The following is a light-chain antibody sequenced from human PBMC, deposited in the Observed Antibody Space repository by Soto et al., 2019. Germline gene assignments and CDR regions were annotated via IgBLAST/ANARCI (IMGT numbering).Light chain of an antibody. Sequence: QSALTQPASVSGSPGQSITISCTGTSSDVGGYNYVSWYQQHPGKAPKLMIYEVSNRPSGVSNRFSGSKSGNTASLTISGLQAEDEADYSCSSYTSPLVFGGGTKLPVL. CDR1: SSDVGGYNY. J-gene: IGLJ2*01. CDR2: EVS. CDR3: SSYTSPLV. V-gene: IGLV2-14*01.